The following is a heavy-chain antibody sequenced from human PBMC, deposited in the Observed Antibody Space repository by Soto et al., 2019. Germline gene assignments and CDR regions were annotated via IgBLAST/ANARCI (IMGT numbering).Heavy chain of an antibody. J-gene: IGHJ4*02. CDR1: GFSVSYNY. CDR2: IYSGGGT. V-gene: IGHV3-66*01. D-gene: IGHD1-1*01. CDR3: ATRMTTAPY. Sequence: EAQLVQSGGGLVQPGGSLRLSCAASGFSVSYNYMSSVRQAPGKGLEWVSLIYSGGGTDYAESVKGRFTISRDNSKNTLYLQMNSLKAEDTAIYYCATRMTTAPYWGQGTLVTVSS.